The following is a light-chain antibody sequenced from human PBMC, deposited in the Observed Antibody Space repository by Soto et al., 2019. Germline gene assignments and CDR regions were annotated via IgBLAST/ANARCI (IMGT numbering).Light chain of an antibody. CDR3: AAWDARLSAWV. CDR2: TDY. CDR1: SSNIGSDY. J-gene: IGLJ3*02. V-gene: IGLV1-47*02. Sequence: QSVLTQPPSVSGTPGRRVTISCSGSSSNIGSDYVYWYQQLPGTAPKLLIYTDYQRPSGVPDRFSGSKSGTSASLAISGLRSEDEADYWCAAWDARLSAWVFGGGTKLTVL.